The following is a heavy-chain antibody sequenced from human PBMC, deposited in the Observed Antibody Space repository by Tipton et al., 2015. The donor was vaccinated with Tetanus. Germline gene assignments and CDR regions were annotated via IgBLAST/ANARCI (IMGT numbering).Heavy chain of an antibody. Sequence: TLSLTCIVSGGSISSNSSYWGWIRQPPGKGLEWIGSISYKGSTYYNPSLKSRVTMSVDTSKNQFSLRLRSVTAADTAVFYCAGLYYYDSASYPLYWGQGTLVTVSS. CDR1: GGSISSNSSY. CDR3: AGLYYYDSASYPLY. CDR2: ISYKGST. D-gene: IGHD3-10*01. V-gene: IGHV4-39*01. J-gene: IGHJ4*02.